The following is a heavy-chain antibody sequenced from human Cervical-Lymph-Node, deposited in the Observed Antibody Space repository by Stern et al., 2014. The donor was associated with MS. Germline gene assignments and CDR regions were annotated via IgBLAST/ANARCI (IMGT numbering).Heavy chain of an antibody. J-gene: IGHJ4*02. CDR2: LIPIFGTA. Sequence: QVQLVQSGPEVKKPGSSVMVSCKASGGSFSNSATSWVRQAPGQGLAWMGGLIPIFGTANYAQKFHDRVKITADESTSTAYMELSSLTSEDTAVYFCARSIDFGDYGPLDYWGQGTLVIVSS. D-gene: IGHD4-17*01. CDR3: ARSIDFGDYGPLDY. V-gene: IGHV1-69*01. CDR1: GGSFSNSA.